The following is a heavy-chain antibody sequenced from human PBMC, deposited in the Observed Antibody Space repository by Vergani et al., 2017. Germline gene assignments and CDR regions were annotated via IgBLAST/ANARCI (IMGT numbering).Heavy chain of an antibody. CDR1: GYIFSNFW. CDR3: AGGGHGSENEGALQL. V-gene: IGHV5-51*01. Sequence: EKQLVQSGSETKKPGESLKISCQAFGYIFSNFWIGWVRQRPGRGLDWMGNNYPGDSEVKSNPTFRGQVIFSVDTSVNTAFLQWRSLQASNTATYFCAGGGHGSENEGALQLWGQGTNITVSS. CDR2: NYPGDSEV. D-gene: IGHD3-10*01. J-gene: IGHJ3*01.